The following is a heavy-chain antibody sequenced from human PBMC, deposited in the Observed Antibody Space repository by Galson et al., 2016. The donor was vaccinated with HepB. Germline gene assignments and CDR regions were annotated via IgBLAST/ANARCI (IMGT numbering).Heavy chain of an antibody. Sequence: SLRLSCAASGFTFSSYVMTWVRQAPGKGLEWVSTISGSGGSTYYADSVKGRFTISRENSKNTLYLQMISLRAEDTAVYYCAKGRIEYSSPSGLGYWGQGTLVTVSS. CDR3: AKGRIEYSSPSGLGY. J-gene: IGHJ4*02. V-gene: IGHV3-23*01. CDR1: GFTFSSYV. D-gene: IGHD6-6*01. CDR2: ISGSGGST.